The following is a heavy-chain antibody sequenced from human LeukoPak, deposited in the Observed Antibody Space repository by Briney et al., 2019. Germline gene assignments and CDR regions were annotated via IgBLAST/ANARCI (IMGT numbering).Heavy chain of an antibody. CDR2: IYYSGNT. CDR3: ARLAESIAARPVDY. CDR1: GGSIRSSSYY. V-gene: IGHV4-39*07. Sequence: PSETLSLTCTVSGGSIRSSSYYWGWIRQPPGKGLEWIGNIYYSGNTYYNPSLKSRVTISVDTSKNQFSLKLSSVTAADTAVYYCARLAESIAARPVDYWGRGTLVTVSS. J-gene: IGHJ4*02. D-gene: IGHD6-6*01.